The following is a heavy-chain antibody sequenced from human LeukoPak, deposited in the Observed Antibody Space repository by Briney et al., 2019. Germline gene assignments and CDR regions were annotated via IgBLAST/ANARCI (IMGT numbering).Heavy chain of an antibody. J-gene: IGHJ4*02. Sequence: GGSLILSCAASGFTFKSYGMTWVRQVPGKGLEWVSSITGAGSSTKYADSVNGRFTISRDNSKNTLSLQMTGLRAEDTAVYYCARKVAVAMDLDYWGQGTLVTVSS. CDR1: GFTFKSYG. CDR2: ITGAGSST. CDR3: ARKVAVAMDLDY. V-gene: IGHV3-23*01. D-gene: IGHD5-18*01.